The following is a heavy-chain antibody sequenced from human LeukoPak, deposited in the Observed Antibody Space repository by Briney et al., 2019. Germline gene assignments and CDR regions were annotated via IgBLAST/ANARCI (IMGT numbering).Heavy chain of an antibody. Sequence: GGSLRLSCAASGFTFSSYAMSWVRQAPGKGLEWVSAISGSGGSTYYANSVKGRFTISRDNSKNTLYLQMNSLRAEDTAVYYCAKDLTARYYDILTGYYATEIDYWGQGTLVTVSS. CDR3: AKDLTARYYDILTGYYATEIDY. CDR2: ISGSGGST. D-gene: IGHD3-9*01. V-gene: IGHV3-23*01. CDR1: GFTFSSYA. J-gene: IGHJ4*02.